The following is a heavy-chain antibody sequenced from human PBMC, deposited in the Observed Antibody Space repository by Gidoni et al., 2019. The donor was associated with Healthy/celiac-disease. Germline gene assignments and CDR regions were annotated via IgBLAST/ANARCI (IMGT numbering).Heavy chain of an antibody. J-gene: IGHJ4*02. CDR2: ISSNGGST. Sequence: EVQLVESGGGLVQPGGSLRLSCSASGFTFSSYAMHWVRQAPGKGLEYVSAISSNGGSTYYADSVKGRFTISRDNSKNTLYLQMSSLRAEDTAVYYCVKDIGSRAITIFGVVSSYWGQGTLVTVSS. CDR1: GFTFSSYA. V-gene: IGHV3-64D*09. D-gene: IGHD3-3*01. CDR3: VKDIGSRAITIFGVVSSY.